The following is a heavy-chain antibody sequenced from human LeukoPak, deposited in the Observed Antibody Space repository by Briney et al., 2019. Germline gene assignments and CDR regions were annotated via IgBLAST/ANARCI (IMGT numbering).Heavy chain of an antibody. V-gene: IGHV3-21*01. J-gene: IGHJ3*02. CDR2: ISSSSSYT. CDR3: ARDGYYYGSGSYYNNDAFDI. D-gene: IGHD3-10*01. CDR1: GFTFSSYS. Sequence: GGSLRLSCAASGFTFSSYSMNWVRQAPGKGLEWVSSISSSSSYTYYADSVKGRFTISRDNAKNSLYLQMNSLRAEDTAVYYCARDGYYYGSGSYYNNDAFDIWGQGTMVTVSS.